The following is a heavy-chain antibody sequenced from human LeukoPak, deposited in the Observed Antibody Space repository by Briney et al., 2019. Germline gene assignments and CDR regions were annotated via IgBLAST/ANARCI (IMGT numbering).Heavy chain of an antibody. CDR3: ATDSSSGSHGSDYYMDV. J-gene: IGHJ6*03. V-gene: IGHV1-24*01. Sequence: ASVKVSCKVSGYTLTELSMHWVRQAPGKGLEWMGGFDPEDGETIYAQKFQGRVTMTEDTSTDTAYMELSSLRSEDTAVYYCATDSSSGSHGSDYYMDVWGKGTTVTVSS. CDR2: FDPEDGET. D-gene: IGHD1-26*01. CDR1: GYTLTELS.